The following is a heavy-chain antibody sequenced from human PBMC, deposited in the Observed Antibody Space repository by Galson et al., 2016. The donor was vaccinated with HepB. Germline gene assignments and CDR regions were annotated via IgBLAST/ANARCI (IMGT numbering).Heavy chain of an antibody. CDR2: ISFDGTKQ. D-gene: IGHD7-27*01. J-gene: IGHJ4*02. CDR1: GFALGSYG. Sequence: SLRLSCAVSGFALGSYGMHWTRQVPGKGLEWVADISFDGTKQHYGDSVKGRFTIYRDSFRVYLQLSSLSPVDTGRYFCARDYSFSSNWPGYWGQGTLVIVSS. CDR3: ARDYSFSSNWPGY. V-gene: IGHV3-30*03.